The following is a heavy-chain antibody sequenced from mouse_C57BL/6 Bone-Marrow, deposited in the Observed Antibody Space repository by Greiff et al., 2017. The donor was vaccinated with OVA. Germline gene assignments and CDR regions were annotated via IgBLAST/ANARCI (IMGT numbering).Heavy chain of an antibody. V-gene: IGHV5-4*01. CDR1: GFTFSSYA. J-gene: IGHJ1*03. Sequence: EVQLVESGGGLVKPGGSLKLSCAASGFTFSSYAMSWVRQTPEKRLEWVATISDGGSYTYYPDHVKGRFTISRDNAKNTLYLQMSHLKSDDTAMYYCARHYYGSIFYWYFDIWGTGTTVTVSS. D-gene: IGHD1-1*01. CDR3: ARHYYGSIFYWYFDI. CDR2: ISDGGSYT.